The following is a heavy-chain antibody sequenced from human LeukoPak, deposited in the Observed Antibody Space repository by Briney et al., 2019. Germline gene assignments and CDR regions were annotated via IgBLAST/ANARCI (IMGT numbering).Heavy chain of an antibody. D-gene: IGHD2-2*01. CDR2: ISGRGGTT. CDR3: AKGGYCGGTNCYFYYMDV. CDR1: GFTFSDHA. V-gene: IGHV3-23*01. J-gene: IGHJ6*03. Sequence: PGGSLRLSCAASGFTFSDHAMTWVRQVPGKGLEWVSGISGRGGTTYSADYLKGRFTVSRDNSTNTLYLQMNDLRAGDTAEYFCAKGGYCGGTNCYFYYMDVWGKGTTVTVSS.